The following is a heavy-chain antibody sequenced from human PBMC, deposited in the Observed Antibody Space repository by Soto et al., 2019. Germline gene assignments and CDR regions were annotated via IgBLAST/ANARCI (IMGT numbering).Heavy chain of an antibody. CDR3: ARGGSTIFGVAQYGFDF. CDR2: IIPIFGTA. D-gene: IGHD3-3*01. J-gene: IGHJ6*02. CDR1: RGTFSSYA. Sequence: SVKVSCKASRGTFSSYAISWVRQAPGQGLEWMGGIIPIFGTAKYAQKFQGRVTITAAKSTSTAYMELSSLRSEDTAVYYCARGGSTIFGVAQYGFDFWGQGTTVTVSS. V-gene: IGHV1-69*06.